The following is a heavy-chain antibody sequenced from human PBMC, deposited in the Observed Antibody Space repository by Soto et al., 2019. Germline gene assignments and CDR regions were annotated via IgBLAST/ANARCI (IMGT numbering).Heavy chain of an antibody. V-gene: IGHV3-7*01. Sequence: PGGSLRLSCAASGFTFSSYWMSWVRQAPGKGLEWVANIKQDGSEKYYVDSVKGRFTISRDNAKNSLYLQMSSLRAEDTAVYYCARARGYSYGYVYYGMDVWGQGTTVTVSS. CDR2: IKQDGSEK. D-gene: IGHD5-18*01. CDR1: GFTFSSYW. CDR3: ARARGYSYGYVYYGMDV. J-gene: IGHJ6*02.